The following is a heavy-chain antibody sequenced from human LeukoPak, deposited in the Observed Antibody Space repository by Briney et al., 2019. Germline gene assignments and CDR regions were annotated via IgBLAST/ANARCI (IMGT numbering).Heavy chain of an antibody. Sequence: GESLEISCKGSGYSFTSYWIGWVRQMPGKGLEWMGIIYPGDSDTRYSPSFQGQVTISADKSISTAYLQWSSLKASDTAMYYCARQSNYYGSGSYYNEGANDYWGQGTLVTVSS. D-gene: IGHD3-10*01. CDR3: ARQSNYYGSGSYYNEGANDY. CDR2: IYPGDSDT. V-gene: IGHV5-51*01. J-gene: IGHJ4*02. CDR1: GYSFTSYW.